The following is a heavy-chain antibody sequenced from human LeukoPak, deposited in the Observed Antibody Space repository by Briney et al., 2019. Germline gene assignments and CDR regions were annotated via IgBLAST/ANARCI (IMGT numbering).Heavy chain of an antibody. CDR3: ARGGVVMDY. CDR1: GFPFSSYW. D-gene: IGHD3-22*01. J-gene: IGHJ4*02. Sequence: PGGSLRLSCVASGFPFSSYWMTWVRQAPGKGLEWVANIKQDGSKKYYVDSVKGRFTISRDNAKNSLYLQMNSLRAEDTAVYYCARGGVVMDYWGQGTLVTVSS. CDR2: IKQDGSKK. V-gene: IGHV3-7*03.